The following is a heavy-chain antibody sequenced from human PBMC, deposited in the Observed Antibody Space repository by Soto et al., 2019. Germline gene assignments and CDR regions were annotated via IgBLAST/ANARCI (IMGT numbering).Heavy chain of an antibody. Sequence: SETLSLTCAVSGGSISSGGYSWSWIRQPPGKGLEWIGYIYHSGSTYYDPSLKSRVTISVDRSKNQFSLKLSSVTAADTAVYYCARSDWNAFDYWGQGTLVTVYS. CDR1: GGSISSGGYS. D-gene: IGHD1-1*01. J-gene: IGHJ4*02. CDR2: IYHSGST. V-gene: IGHV4-30-2*01. CDR3: ARSDWNAFDY.